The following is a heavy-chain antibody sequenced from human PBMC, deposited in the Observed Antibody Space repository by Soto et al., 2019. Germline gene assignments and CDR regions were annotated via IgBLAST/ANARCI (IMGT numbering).Heavy chain of an antibody. CDR1: GYSFTSYW. CDR3: ARSSSGWTNYYYGMDV. Sequence: GESLKISCKGSGYSFTSYWIGWVRQMPGKGLEWMGIIYPGDSDTRYSPSFQGQVTISADKSISTAYLQWSSLKASDTAMYYCARSSSGWTNYYYGMDVWGQGTTVTVS. CDR2: IYPGDSDT. J-gene: IGHJ6*02. V-gene: IGHV5-51*01. D-gene: IGHD6-19*01.